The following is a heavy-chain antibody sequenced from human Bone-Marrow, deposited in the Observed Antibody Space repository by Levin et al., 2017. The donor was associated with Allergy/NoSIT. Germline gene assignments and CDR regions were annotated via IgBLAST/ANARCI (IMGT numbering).Heavy chain of an antibody. CDR1: GVTFSDYG. V-gene: IGHV3-30*18. D-gene: IGHD2-2*01. CDR3: AKGKGSTSPLDV. J-gene: IGHJ6*02. CDR2: ISYDGRTS. Sequence: GGSLRLSCAASGVTFSDYGMHWVRLAPGKGLEWVAVISYDGRTSYLAHSVKGRFTISRDNSKNTLYLQMNSLRHEDTAVYYCAKGKGSTSPLDVWGQGTTVTVSS.